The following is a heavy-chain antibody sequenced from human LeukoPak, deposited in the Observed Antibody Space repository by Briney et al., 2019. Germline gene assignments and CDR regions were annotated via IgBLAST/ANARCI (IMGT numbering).Heavy chain of an antibody. Sequence: GGSLRLSCATSGFTFSNYVMNWVRQAPGKGLEWVSAISGGGGSTYYADSLKGRFTISRDNSKNTLYLQMNSLRAEDTAVYFCAKGLWFGELLRLYFDYWGRGTLVTVSS. J-gene: IGHJ4*02. CDR1: GFTFSNYV. V-gene: IGHV3-23*01. D-gene: IGHD3-10*01. CDR2: ISGGGGST. CDR3: AKGLWFGELLRLYFDY.